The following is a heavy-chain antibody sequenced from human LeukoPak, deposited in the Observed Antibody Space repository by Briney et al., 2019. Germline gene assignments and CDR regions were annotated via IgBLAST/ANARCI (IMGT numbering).Heavy chain of an antibody. V-gene: IGHV1-2*02. CDR2: INPNSGGT. CDR1: GYTFTGYY. Sequence: ASVKVSCKASGYTFTGYYMHWVRQAPGQGLEWMGWINPNSGGTNYAQKLQGRVTMTTDTSTSTAYMELRSLRSDDTAVYYCARDPLYSSGYPDYWGQGTLVTVSS. D-gene: IGHD6-19*01. CDR3: ARDPLYSSGYPDY. J-gene: IGHJ4*02.